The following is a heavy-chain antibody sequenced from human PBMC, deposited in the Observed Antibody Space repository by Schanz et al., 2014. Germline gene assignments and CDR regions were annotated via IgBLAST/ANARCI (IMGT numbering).Heavy chain of an antibody. Sequence: VQLVESGGGVVQPGKSLRLSCVASGFAFSSFAMTWVRQAPGKGLEWVSTIGTSGGTNYAESVKGRFTISRDNSKNTLYLQMNSLRAEDTAVYFCAKIERNEDWGQGTLVTVSS. CDR1: GFAFSSFA. V-gene: IGHV3-23*04. J-gene: IGHJ4*02. CDR3: AKIERNED. D-gene: IGHD1-1*01. CDR2: IGTSGGT.